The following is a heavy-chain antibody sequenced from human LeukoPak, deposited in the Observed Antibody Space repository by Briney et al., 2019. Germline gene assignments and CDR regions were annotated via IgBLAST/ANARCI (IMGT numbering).Heavy chain of an antibody. J-gene: IGHJ4*02. CDR3: ARRYYDSSGSPFDY. CDR2: IYYSGST. CDR1: GGSISSGGYY. V-gene: IGHV4-31*03. Sequence: PSETLSLTCTVSGGSISSGGYYWSWIRQHPGTGLEWIGYIYYSGSTYYNPSLKSRVTISVGTSKNQFSLKLSSVTAADTAVYYCARRYYDSSGSPFDYWGQGTLVTVSS. D-gene: IGHD3-22*01.